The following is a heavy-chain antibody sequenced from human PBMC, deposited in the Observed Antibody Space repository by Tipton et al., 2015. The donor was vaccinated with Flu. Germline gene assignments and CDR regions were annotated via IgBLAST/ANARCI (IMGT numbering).Heavy chain of an antibody. CDR1: GGSISSHY. J-gene: IGHJ3*02. D-gene: IGHD3-10*01. V-gene: IGHV4-59*11. CDR3: ARVGAVTMVRGLAFDAFDI. CDR2: IYYSGSI. Sequence: TLSLTCTVSGGSISSHYWSWIRQPPGKGLEWIGYIYYSGSISYNPSLKSRVTISVDTSKNQFSLKLSSVTAADTAVYYCARVGAVTMVRGLAFDAFDIWGLGTMVAVSS.